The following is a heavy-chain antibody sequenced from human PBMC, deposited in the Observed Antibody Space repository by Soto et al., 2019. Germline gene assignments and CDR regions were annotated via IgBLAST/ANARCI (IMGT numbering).Heavy chain of an antibody. CDR2: ISSSSSYI. V-gene: IGHV3-21*01. CDR3: ARANRGYCSGGSCGYYYGMDV. J-gene: IGHJ6*02. CDR1: GFTFSSYS. Sequence: EVQLVESGGGLVKPGGSLRLSCAASGFTFSSYSMNWVRQAPGKGLEWVSSISSSSSYIYYADSVKGRFTISRDNAKNSLYLQMNSLRAEDTAVYYCARANRGYCSGGSCGYYYGMDVWGQGTTVTVSS. D-gene: IGHD2-15*01.